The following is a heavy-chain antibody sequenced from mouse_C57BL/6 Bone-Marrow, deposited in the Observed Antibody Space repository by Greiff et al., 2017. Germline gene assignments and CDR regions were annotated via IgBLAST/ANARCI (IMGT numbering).Heavy chain of an antibody. CDR2: IDPETGGT. Sequence: LVESGAELVRPGASVTLSCKASGYTFTDYEMHWVKQTPVHGLEWIGAIDPETGGTAYNQKFKGKAILTADKSSSTAYMELRSLTSEDSAVYYCTRRYYFHYWGQGTTLTVSS. J-gene: IGHJ2*01. CDR3: TRRYYFHY. V-gene: IGHV1-15*01. CDR1: GYTFTDYE.